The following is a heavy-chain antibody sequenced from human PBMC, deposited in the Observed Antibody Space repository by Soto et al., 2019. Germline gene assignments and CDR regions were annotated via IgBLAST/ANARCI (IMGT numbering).Heavy chain of an antibody. Sequence: QITLKESGPTLVKPTQTLTLTCTLSGFSLNTGGGGVVWIRQPPGKALEWLALSYWNDDKHYSPSLKSRITITNNTSTNQVVLTMTNMDPIDTATYDSASSPNWGMEGLSDRGQGPTVTVSS. CDR1: GFSLNTGGGG. V-gene: IGHV2-5*01. CDR2: SYWNDDK. CDR3: ASSPNWGMEGLSD. J-gene: IGHJ6*02. D-gene: IGHD7-27*01.